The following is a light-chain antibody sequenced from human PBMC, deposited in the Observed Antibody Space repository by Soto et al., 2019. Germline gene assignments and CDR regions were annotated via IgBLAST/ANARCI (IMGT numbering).Light chain of an antibody. Sequence: DIQMTQSPSSLSASVGDRVTITCRASQGISQYLAWYQQKPGKVPKLLIYATSTLQSGVPSRFSGSGSGTDFTLTISSLQPEDVATYYCQKYSSAPQTFGQGTKVEIK. V-gene: IGKV1-27*01. CDR2: ATS. CDR1: QGISQY. CDR3: QKYSSAPQT. J-gene: IGKJ1*01.